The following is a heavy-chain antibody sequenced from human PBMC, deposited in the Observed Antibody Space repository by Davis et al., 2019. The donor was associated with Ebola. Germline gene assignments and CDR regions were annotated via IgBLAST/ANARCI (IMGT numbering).Heavy chain of an antibody. V-gene: IGHV1-2*02. D-gene: IGHD5-18*01. CDR2: INPNSGGT. CDR3: ARGYTAMVEGNYFDY. J-gene: IGHJ4*02. Sequence: ASVKVSCKASGYTFTGYYMHWVRQAPGQGLEWMGWINPNSGGTNYAQKFQGRVTMTRDTSISTAYMELSRLRSDDTAVYYCARGYTAMVEGNYFDYWGQGTLVTVSS. CDR1: GYTFTGYY.